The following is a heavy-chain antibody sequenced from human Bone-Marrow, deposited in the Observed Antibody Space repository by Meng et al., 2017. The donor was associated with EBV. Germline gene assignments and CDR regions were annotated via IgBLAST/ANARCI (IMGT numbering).Heavy chain of an antibody. CDR2: IIPIFGTA. J-gene: IGHJ4*02. V-gene: IGHV1-69*01. D-gene: IGHD5-18*01. CDR3: ASTTNTAMVPTLTY. CDR1: GGTFSSYA. Sequence: QGEVVQSGAEVKKPGSSVKVSWQASGGTFSSYAISWVRQAPGQGLEWMGGIIPIFGTANYEQKFQGRVTITADESTSTAYMELSSLRSKDTAVYYCASTTNTAMVPTLTYWGQGTLVTVSS.